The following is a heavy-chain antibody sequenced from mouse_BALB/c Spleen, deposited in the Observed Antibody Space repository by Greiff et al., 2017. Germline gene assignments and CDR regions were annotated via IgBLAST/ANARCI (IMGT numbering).Heavy chain of an antibody. J-gene: IGHJ1*01. CDR2: IRNKANGYTT. Sequence: EVMLVESGGGLVQPGGSLRLSCATSGFTFTDYYMSWVRQPPGKALEWLGFIRNKANGYTTEYSASVKGRFTISRDNSQSILYLQMNTLRAEDSATYYCARDKSYWYFDVWGAGTTVTVSS. CDR3: ARDKSYWYFDV. V-gene: IGHV7-3*02. CDR1: GFTFTDYY.